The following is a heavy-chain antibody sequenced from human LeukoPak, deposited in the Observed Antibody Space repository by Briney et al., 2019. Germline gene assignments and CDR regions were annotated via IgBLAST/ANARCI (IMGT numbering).Heavy chain of an antibody. CDR1: GFTFSNNV. J-gene: IGHJ4*02. V-gene: IGHV3-23*01. CDR2: ISDGGDTT. CDR3: AKTQGFFDH. Sequence: GGSLRLSCAASGFTFSNNVMTWVHQAPGKGMEWVTGISDGGDTTYDAGSVKGRFTVSRDNSKNILYLQMNSLRAEDTAIYYCAKTQGFFDHWGQGSLVTVSS.